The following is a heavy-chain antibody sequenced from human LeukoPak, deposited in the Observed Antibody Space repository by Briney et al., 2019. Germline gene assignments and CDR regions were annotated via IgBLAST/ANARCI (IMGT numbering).Heavy chain of an antibody. Sequence: ASVKVSCKASGFTFTMYDISWVRQATGQGLEWMGWVNPNTGNTVYSQKFQDRVIISRNTSINTVYMDLSSLRSEDTAIYYCARGRLGQGTNIKNNWFDPWGQGTLVAVSS. CDR2: VNPNTGNT. CDR1: GFTFTMYD. J-gene: IGHJ5*02. D-gene: IGHD2-8*01. CDR3: ARGRLGQGTNIKNNWFDP. V-gene: IGHV1-8*03.